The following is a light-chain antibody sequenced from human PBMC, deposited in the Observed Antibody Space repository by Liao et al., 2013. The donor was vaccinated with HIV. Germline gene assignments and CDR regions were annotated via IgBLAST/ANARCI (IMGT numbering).Light chain of an antibody. J-gene: IGLJ2*01. V-gene: IGLV3-21*04. CDR1: NIRSRG. CDR3: QVWDSDRDHPSVV. CDR2: YDQ. Sequence: YVLTQPPSVSVAPGQTAVMTCGGNNIRSRGVHWYQQRPGQAPVLVMYYDQNRPSGIPERISGSISGNTATLTISGVETGDEADYYCQVWDSDRDHPSVVFGGGTKLTVL.